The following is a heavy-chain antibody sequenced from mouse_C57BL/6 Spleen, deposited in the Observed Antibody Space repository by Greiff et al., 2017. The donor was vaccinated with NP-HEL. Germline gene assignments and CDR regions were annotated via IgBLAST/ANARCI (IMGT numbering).Heavy chain of an antibody. V-gene: IGHV1-81*01. CDR1: GYTFTSYG. CDR3: ARDGYSQYYFDY. CDR2: IYPRSGNT. Sequence: QVQLKESGAELARPGASVKLSCKASGYTFTSYGISWVKQRTGQGLEWIGEIYPRSGNTYYNEKFKGKATLTADKSSSTAYMELRSLTSEDSAVYFCARDGYSQYYFDYWGQGTTLIVSS. D-gene: IGHD2-3*01. J-gene: IGHJ2*01.